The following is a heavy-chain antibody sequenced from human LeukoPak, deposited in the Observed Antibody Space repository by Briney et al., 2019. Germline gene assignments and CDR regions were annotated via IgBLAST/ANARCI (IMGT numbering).Heavy chain of an antibody. CDR1: GYTFTSYG. J-gene: IGHJ4*02. Sequence: ASVKVSCKASGYTFTSYGFSWVRQAPGQGLEWMGWISAYNGNTNYAQKLEGRVTMTTDTSTSTAYMELRSLRSDDTAVYYCASSKRQWLVPDDYWGQGTLVTVSS. D-gene: IGHD6-19*01. V-gene: IGHV1-18*01. CDR3: ASSKRQWLVPDDY. CDR2: ISAYNGNT.